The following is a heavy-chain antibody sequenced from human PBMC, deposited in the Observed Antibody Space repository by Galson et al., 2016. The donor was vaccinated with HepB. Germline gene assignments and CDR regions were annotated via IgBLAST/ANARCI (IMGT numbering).Heavy chain of an antibody. CDR3: ARDHESFGGLLIG. J-gene: IGHJ4*02. V-gene: IGHV3-48*02. D-gene: IGHD3-16*01. Sequence: SLRLSCAVSRFTFSSHSMNWVRQAPGRGLEWVSYIGGSGSTIYYADSVKGRFTISRDNAKNSLYLQMNSLRDEVTAVYYCARDHESFGGLLIGWGQGTLVTVSS. CDR1: RFTFSSHS. CDR2: IGGSGSTI.